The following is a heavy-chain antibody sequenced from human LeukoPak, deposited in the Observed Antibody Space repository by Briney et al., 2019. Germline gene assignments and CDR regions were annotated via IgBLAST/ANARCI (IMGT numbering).Heavy chain of an antibody. Sequence: ASVKVSCKASGYTFTSYGISWVRQAPGQGLEWMGWISAYNGNTNYAQKLQGRVTMTTDKFTSTAYMELRSLRSEDTAVYYCARGGARGAVAGSYDAFDIWGQGTMVTVSS. V-gene: IGHV1-18*01. J-gene: IGHJ3*02. D-gene: IGHD6-19*01. CDR3: ARGGARGAVAGSYDAFDI. CDR2: ISAYNGNT. CDR1: GYTFTSYG.